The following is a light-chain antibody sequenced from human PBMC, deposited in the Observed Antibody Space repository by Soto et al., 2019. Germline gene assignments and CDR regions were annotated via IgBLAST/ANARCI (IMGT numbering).Light chain of an antibody. J-gene: IGKJ1*01. Sequence: EIVLTQSPGTLSLSPGERAPLSCRASQSVSNNYLAWYQHKLGQAPRLLIHGASSRATGIPDRFSGSGSGTEFTLTISRLEPEDFAVYWCQQYGNSPTFGQGTKVDIK. CDR3: QQYGNSPT. CDR2: GAS. V-gene: IGKV3-20*01. CDR1: QSVSNNY.